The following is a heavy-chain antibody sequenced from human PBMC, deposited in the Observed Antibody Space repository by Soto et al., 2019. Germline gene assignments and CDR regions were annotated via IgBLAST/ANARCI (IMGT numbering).Heavy chain of an antibody. CDR3: ARATSIFGVVTMTSYYYYGMDV. Sequence: KSSETLSLTCAVYGGSFSGYYWSWIRQPPGKGLEWIGEINHSGSTNYNPSLKSRVTISVDTSKNQFSLKLSSVTAADTAVYYCARATSIFGVVTMTSYYYYGMDVWGQGTTVTVSS. CDR2: INHSGST. D-gene: IGHD3-3*01. V-gene: IGHV4-34*01. J-gene: IGHJ6*02. CDR1: GGSFSGYY.